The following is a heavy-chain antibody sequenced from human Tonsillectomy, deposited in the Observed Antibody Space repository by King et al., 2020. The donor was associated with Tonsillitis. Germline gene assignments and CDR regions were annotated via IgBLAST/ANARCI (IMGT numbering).Heavy chain of an antibody. V-gene: IGHV1-18*01. Sequence: QVQLVQSGPEVKKPGASVKVSCKTSGYTFVNFGISWVRKAPGQGLEWMGWINPYNGDTNYAQKVQDRVTMTTDTSTNTVYMELRSLTSDDTAVYYCPKGGGYCRGDCYFPFAAFEVWGQGTTVTVSS. CDR3: PKGGGYCRGDCYFPFAAFEV. J-gene: IGHJ3*01. CDR2: INPYNGDT. CDR1: GYTFVNFG. D-gene: IGHD2-21*02.